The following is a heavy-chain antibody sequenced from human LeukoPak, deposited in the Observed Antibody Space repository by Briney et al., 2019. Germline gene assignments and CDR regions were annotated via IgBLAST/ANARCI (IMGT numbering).Heavy chain of an antibody. CDR3: AKDPSSGWYYFDY. CDR2: ISGSGGST. D-gene: IGHD6-19*01. V-gene: IGHV3-23*01. CDR1: GFTFSSYA. J-gene: IGHJ4*02. Sequence: GGSLRLSCAASGFTFSSYAMSWVRQAPGKGLEWVSAISGSGGSTYYADSVKGRFTISRDNSKNTLYLQMNSLRAEDTAAYYCAKDPSSGWYYFDYWGQGTLVTVSS.